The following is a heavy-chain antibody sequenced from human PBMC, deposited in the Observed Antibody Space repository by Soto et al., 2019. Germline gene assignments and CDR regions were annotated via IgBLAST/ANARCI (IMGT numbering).Heavy chain of an antibody. D-gene: IGHD2-8*01. V-gene: IGHV4-39*01. Sequence: QLQLQESGPGLVKPSETLSLTCTVSGGSISSSSYYWGWIRQPPGKGLEWIGSIYYSGSTYYNPSLKSRVTISVDTSKNQFSLKLSSVTAADTAVYYCAMRWSTKGWFDPWGQGTLVTVSS. CDR2: IYYSGST. CDR1: GGSISSSSYY. J-gene: IGHJ5*02. CDR3: AMRWSTKGWFDP.